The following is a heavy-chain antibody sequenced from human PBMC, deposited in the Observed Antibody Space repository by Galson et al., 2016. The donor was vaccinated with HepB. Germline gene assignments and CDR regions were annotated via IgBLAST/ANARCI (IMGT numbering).Heavy chain of an antibody. CDR3: ASHCGGDCYNNLADAFDI. Sequence: ETLSLTCTVSSGSISSSRYYWGWIRQPPGKGLEWIGSVYYSGTAYYYPSLKSRVSISVDTSKNQFSLRLSSVTAGDTAVYFCASHCGGDCYNNLADAFDIWGRGTMVTVSS. CDR2: VYYSGTA. V-gene: IGHV4-39*01. D-gene: IGHD2-21*01. CDR1: SGSISSSRYY. J-gene: IGHJ3*02.